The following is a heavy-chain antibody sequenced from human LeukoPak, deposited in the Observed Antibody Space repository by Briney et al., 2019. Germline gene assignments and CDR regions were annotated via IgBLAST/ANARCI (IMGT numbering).Heavy chain of an antibody. CDR2: IYHSGST. V-gene: IGHV4-38-2*02. D-gene: IGHD6-19*01. J-gene: IGHJ4*02. CDR3: ARGGIAVASIFDY. Sequence: SETLSLTCTVSGYSISSGYYWGWIRQPPGKGLEWIGSIYHSGSTYYNPSLKCRVTIPVDTSKNQFSLKLSSVTAADTAVYYCARGGIAVASIFDYWGQGTLVTVSS. CDR1: GYSISSGYY.